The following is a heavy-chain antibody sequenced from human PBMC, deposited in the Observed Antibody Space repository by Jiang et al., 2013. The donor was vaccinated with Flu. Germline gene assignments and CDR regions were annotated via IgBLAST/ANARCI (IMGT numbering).Heavy chain of an antibody. Sequence: GPGLVKPSETLSLTCTVSGGSISSSSYFWGWVRQPPGKGLEWIGSLYYGGTTSHNPSLKTRVTLSVDTSKNRLSLKLNSVTAADTAVYYCARHSGNYYFDYWGQGTLVSVSS. V-gene: IGHV4-39*01. J-gene: IGHJ4*02. CDR3: ARHSGNYYFDY. CDR1: GGSISSSSYF. D-gene: IGHD3-10*01. CDR2: LYYGGTT.